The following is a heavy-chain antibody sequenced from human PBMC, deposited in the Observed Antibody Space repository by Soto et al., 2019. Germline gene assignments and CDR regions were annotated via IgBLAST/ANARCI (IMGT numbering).Heavy chain of an antibody. Sequence: GASVKVSCKASGGTFSSYAISWVRPAPGQGLEWMGGIIPIFGTANYAQKFQGRVTITADESTSTAYMELSSLRSEDTAVYYCARDRGDGYNDIDYWGQGTLVTVSS. CDR2: IIPIFGTA. CDR1: GGTFSSYA. CDR3: ARDRGDGYNDIDY. V-gene: IGHV1-69*13. J-gene: IGHJ4*02. D-gene: IGHD5-12*01.